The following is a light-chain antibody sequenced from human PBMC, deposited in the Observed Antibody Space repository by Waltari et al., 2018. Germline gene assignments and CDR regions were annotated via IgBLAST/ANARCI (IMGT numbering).Light chain of an antibody. CDR3: NSYAGSNSVV. CDR1: NSNVRTYNP. CDR2: DVS. Sequence: QSALTHPPSASGSPGQSVSISCPGTNSNVRTYNPVPWYQQHPGKAPKLIIYDVSERPSGVPVRFAGSKSANTASLTVSGLQAEDEADYYCNSYAGSNSVVFGGGTKLTVL. J-gene: IGLJ3*02. V-gene: IGLV2-8*01.